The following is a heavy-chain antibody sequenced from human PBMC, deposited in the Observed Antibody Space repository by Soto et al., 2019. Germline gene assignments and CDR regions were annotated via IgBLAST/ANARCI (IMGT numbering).Heavy chain of an antibody. CDR2: ISWNSGSI. Sequence: EVQLVESGGSLVQPGRSLRLSCAASRFTFDDYAMNWVRQAPGKGLEWVSGISWNSGSIGYADSEKGRFTISRDNAKNSLYLQMNSLRAEDTALYYCVKARGSGWYRPFDYWGQGTLVTVSS. J-gene: IGHJ4*02. CDR1: RFTFDDYA. CDR3: VKARGSGWYRPFDY. D-gene: IGHD6-19*01. V-gene: IGHV3-9*01.